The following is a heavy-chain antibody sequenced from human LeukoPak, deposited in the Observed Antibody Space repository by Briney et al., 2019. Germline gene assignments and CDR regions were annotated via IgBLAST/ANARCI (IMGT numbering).Heavy chain of an antibody. D-gene: IGHD3/OR15-3a*01. J-gene: IGHJ4*02. CDR3: AKWTGNSVNFDY. CDR2: IRYDGSNK. V-gene: IGHV3-30*02. Sequence: GGSLRLSCAASGFSFSTYGMHWVRQAPGKGLEWVAFIRYDGSNKYYADSVKGRFTISRDNSKNTLYLQMNSLRAEDTAVYYCAKWTGNSVNFDYWGQGTLVTVSS. CDR1: GFSFSTYG.